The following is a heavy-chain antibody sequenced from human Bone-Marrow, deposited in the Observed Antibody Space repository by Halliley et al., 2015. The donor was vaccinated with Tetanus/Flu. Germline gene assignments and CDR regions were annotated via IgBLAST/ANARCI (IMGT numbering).Heavy chain of an antibody. J-gene: IGHJ4*02. CDR1: GFTFSNYA. CDR2: ISGSAGST. V-gene: IGHV3-23*01. CDR3: AKDRQGTVPDFFDS. D-gene: IGHD6-19*01. Sequence: SLRLSCAASGFTFSNYAMGWVRQAPGRGLEWVSGISGSAGSTYHADSVKGRFTVSRDNSKNTLYLQMNSLRDEDTAIYYCAKDRQGTVPDFFDSWGQGALVPVSS.